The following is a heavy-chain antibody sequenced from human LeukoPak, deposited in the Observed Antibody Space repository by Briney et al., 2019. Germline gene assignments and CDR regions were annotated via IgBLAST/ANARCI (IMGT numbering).Heavy chain of an antibody. Sequence: GRSLRLSCGVSGSTFSSYGMHWVRPAPGKGLEFVAAISHHGSSKFYADSVKGRFTISRDNSKNTLYLQMDSLRPEDTAVYYCARPRPTFRFFDWLSPTSFDYWGQGTLVTVSS. D-gene: IGHD3-9*01. CDR3: ARPRPTFRFFDWLSPTSFDY. CDR1: GSTFSSYG. J-gene: IGHJ4*02. V-gene: IGHV3-30*03. CDR2: ISHHGSSK.